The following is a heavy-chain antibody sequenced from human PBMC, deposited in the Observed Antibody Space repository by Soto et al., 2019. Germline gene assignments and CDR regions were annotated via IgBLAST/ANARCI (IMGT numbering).Heavy chain of an antibody. CDR3: ASVFGVRTY. V-gene: IGHV4-39*01. Sequence: SETLSLTCTVSGGSISSSSYYWGWIRQPPGKGLEWIGSIYYSGSTYYNPSLKSRVTISVDTSKNQFSLKLSSVTAADTAVYYCASVFGVRTYRAQRTLVTVSS. J-gene: IGHJ4*02. CDR2: IYYSGST. CDR1: GGSISSSSYY. D-gene: IGHD3-3*01.